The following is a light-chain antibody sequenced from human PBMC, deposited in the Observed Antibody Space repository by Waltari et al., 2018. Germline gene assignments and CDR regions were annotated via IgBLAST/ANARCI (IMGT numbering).Light chain of an antibody. Sequence: QSALTQPASVYGSPGTPTTISCTGPNRHVCYYNFVSGHKQNPGKAPELMIYDVRPRPSGVSDRFSGSKSGNTASLTISGLQAEDEADYYCCSYASSGLYVFGTGTKVTVL. CDR3: CSYASSGLYV. V-gene: IGLV2-14*03. CDR1: NRHVCYYNF. J-gene: IGLJ1*01. CDR2: DVR.